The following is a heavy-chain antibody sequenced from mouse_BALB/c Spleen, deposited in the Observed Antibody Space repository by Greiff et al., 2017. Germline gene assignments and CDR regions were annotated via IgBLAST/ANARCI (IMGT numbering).Heavy chain of an antibody. CDR1: GFSLTSYG. CDR2: IWAGGST. Sequence: VKLKESGPGLVAPSQSLSITCTVSGFSLTSYGVHWVRQPPGKGLEWLGVIWAGGSTNYNSALMSRLSISKDNSKSQVFLKMNSLQTDDTAMYYCAREEYGNYRYAMDYWGQGTSVTVSS. D-gene: IGHD2-10*02. CDR3: AREEYGNYRYAMDY. J-gene: IGHJ4*01. V-gene: IGHV2-9*02.